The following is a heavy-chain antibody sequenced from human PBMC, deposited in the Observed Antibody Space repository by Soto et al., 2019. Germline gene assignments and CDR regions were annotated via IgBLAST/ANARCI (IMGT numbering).Heavy chain of an antibody. CDR2: FDPEDGET. J-gene: IGHJ4*02. D-gene: IGHD6-6*01. Sequence: ASVKVSCKVSGYTLTELSMHWVRQAPGKGLEWMGGFDPEDGETIYAQKFQGRVTMTEDTSTGTAYMELSSLRSEDTAVYYCGRVGTAARRFDYWGQGTLLTVSS. V-gene: IGHV1-24*01. CDR1: GYTLTELS. CDR3: GRVGTAARRFDY.